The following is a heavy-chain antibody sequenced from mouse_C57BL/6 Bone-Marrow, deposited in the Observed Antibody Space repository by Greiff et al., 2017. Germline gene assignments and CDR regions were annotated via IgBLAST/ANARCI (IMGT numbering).Heavy chain of an antibody. V-gene: IGHV1-61*01. D-gene: IGHD3-1*01. CDR3: AMGNGPLFAY. CDR1: GYTFTSYW. J-gene: IGHJ3*01. Sequence: QVQLQQPGAELVRPGSSVKLSCKASGYTFTSYWMDWVKQRPGQGLEWIGNIYPSDSETHYNQKFKDKATLTVDKSSSTAYMQLSSLTSEDSAVYYCAMGNGPLFAYWGQGTLVTVSA. CDR2: IYPSDSET.